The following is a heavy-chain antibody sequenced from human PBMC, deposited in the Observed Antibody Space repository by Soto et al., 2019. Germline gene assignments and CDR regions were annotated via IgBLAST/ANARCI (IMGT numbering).Heavy chain of an antibody. CDR2: ISAYNGNT. Sequence: QVQLVQSGAEVKKPGASVKVSCKASGYTFTSYGISWVRQAPGQGLEWMGWISAYNGNTNYAQKLQGRVTMTTDTSTSTAYMELRSLRSEDTAVYYCARDLNDYIWGSYRSGAFDIWGQGTMVTVSS. CDR1: GYTFTSYG. J-gene: IGHJ3*02. CDR3: ARDLNDYIWGSYRSGAFDI. V-gene: IGHV1-18*01. D-gene: IGHD3-16*02.